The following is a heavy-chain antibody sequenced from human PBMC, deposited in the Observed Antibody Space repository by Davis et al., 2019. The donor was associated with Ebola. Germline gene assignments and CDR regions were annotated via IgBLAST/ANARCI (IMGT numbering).Heavy chain of an antibody. CDR1: GYNFRGYW. J-gene: IGHJ4*02. Sequence: GESLKIPCTGSGYNFRGYWIVWVRQMPGKGLEWMGNIYPGDSDTRYSPSFQGQVTLSADKSITTAYLQWRSLKASDTAMYYCARQGGGSGRFTSFDFWGQGTLVTVSS. D-gene: IGHD1-26*01. V-gene: IGHV5-51*01. CDR2: IYPGDSDT. CDR3: ARQGGGSGRFTSFDF.